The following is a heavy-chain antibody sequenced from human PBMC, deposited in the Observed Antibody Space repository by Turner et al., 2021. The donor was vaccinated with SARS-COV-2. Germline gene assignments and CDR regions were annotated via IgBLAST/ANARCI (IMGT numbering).Heavy chain of an antibody. CDR3: ARDLGGTSSLGGYFDY. V-gene: IGHV3-66*02. CDR2: IYSGGST. Sequence: EVQLVESGGGLVQPGGSLRLSCAASGFTVSSHYMNWVRQAPGKGLEWVAVIYSGGSTYYADSVKGRFTISRDTSKNTLYLQMNSLRAEDTAVYYCARDLGGTSSLGGYFDYWGQGTLVTVSS. CDR1: GFTVSSHY. D-gene: IGHD2-2*01. J-gene: IGHJ4*02.